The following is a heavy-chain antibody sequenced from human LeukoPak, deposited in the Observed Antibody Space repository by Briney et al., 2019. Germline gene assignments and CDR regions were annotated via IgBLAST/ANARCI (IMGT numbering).Heavy chain of an antibody. V-gene: IGHV3-48*03. J-gene: IGHJ4*02. CDR3: ASLTVTGGSLSDY. CDR1: GFTFSNCD. D-gene: IGHD2-15*01. Sequence: GGSLRLSCVTSGFTFSNCDMNWVRQAPGKGLEWVSYISNSGSSKYYVDSVKGRFTISRDNAKNSLYLQMNSLRAEDTAVYYCASLTVTGGSLSDYWGQGTLVTVSS. CDR2: ISNSGSSK.